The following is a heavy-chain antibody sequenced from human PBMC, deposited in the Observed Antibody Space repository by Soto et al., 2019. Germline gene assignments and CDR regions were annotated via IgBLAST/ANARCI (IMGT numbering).Heavy chain of an antibody. D-gene: IGHD5-18*01. Sequence: QVQLQQWGAGLLKPSETLSLTCAVYGGSFSGYYWSWIRQPPGKGLEWIGEINHSGSTNYNPSLKSRVTISVDTSKNQFSLKLSSVTAADTAVYYCATSDAVDTAMATYYFDYWGQGTLVTVSS. V-gene: IGHV4-34*01. CDR3: ATSDAVDTAMATYYFDY. J-gene: IGHJ4*02. CDR1: GGSFSGYY. CDR2: INHSGST.